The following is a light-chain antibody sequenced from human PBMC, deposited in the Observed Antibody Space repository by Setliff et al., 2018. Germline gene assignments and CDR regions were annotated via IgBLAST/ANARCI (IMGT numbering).Light chain of an antibody. Sequence: QSVLTQPPSASGSPGQSVTISCTGTSRDVGGYNYVSWYQQHPGKAPKLLIYEVTKRPSGVPDRFSGSKSGNTASLAITGLQAEDEADYYCQSYDSSLSALYVFGTGTKVTVL. V-gene: IGLV2-8*01. J-gene: IGLJ1*01. CDR2: EVT. CDR1: SRDVGGYNY. CDR3: QSYDSSLSALYV.